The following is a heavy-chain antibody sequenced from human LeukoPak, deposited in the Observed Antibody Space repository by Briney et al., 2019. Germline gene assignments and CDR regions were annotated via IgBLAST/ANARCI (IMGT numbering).Heavy chain of an antibody. J-gene: IGHJ5*02. V-gene: IGHV1-8*03. CDR3: ARVGYCSSTSCHTHNWFDP. CDR2: MNPNSGNT. Sequence: ASVTVSCKASGSTFTSCDINWVRQAPGPGREWMGWMNPNSGNTGYAQKFQGRVTITRNTSIGTAYMELSSLRSEDTAVYYCARVGYCSSTSCHTHNWFDPWGQGTLVTVSS. D-gene: IGHD2-2*01. CDR1: GSTFTSCD.